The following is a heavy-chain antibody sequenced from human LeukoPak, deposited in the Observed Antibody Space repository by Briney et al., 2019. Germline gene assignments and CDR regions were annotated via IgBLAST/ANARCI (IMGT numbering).Heavy chain of an antibody. CDR3: ARAGVAAAAPRFWDY. D-gene: IGHD6-13*01. J-gene: IGHJ4*02. V-gene: IGHV1-18*01. Sequence: GASVKLSCKASGYTFTTYGISWVRQAPGQGLEGMGWISAYNGNTNYAQKLQGRVTMTTDTSTSTAYMELRSLRSDDTAVYYCARAGVAAAAPRFWDYWGQGTLVTVSS. CDR1: GYTFTTYG. CDR2: ISAYNGNT.